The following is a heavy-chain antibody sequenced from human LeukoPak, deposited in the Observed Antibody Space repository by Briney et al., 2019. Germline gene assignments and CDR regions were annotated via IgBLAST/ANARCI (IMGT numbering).Heavy chain of an antibody. CDR2: IIPIFGTA. CDR1: GGTFSGYA. V-gene: IGHV1-69*05. D-gene: IGHD3-16*02. Sequence: SVKVSCKASGGTFSGYAISWVRQAPGQGLEWMGGIIPIFGTANYAQKFQGRVTITTDESTSTAYMELSSLRSKDTAVYYCARGLRLGELSSPGYWGQGTLVTVSS. CDR3: ARGLRLGELSSPGY. J-gene: IGHJ4*02.